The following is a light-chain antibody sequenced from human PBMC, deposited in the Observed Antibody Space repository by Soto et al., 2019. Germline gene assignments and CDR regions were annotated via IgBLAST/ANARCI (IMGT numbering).Light chain of an antibody. CDR3: LHDYDYPLT. CDR2: AAS. J-gene: IGKJ4*01. Sequence: AIQMTQSPSSLSASVGDRVTITCRASQGIRNDLGWYQQKPGKAPKLLIYAASSLQSGVPSRFSGSGSGTDFTLTISSLLPEDFATYYCLHDYDYPLTFGGGTKVEIK. CDR1: QGIRND. V-gene: IGKV1-6*01.